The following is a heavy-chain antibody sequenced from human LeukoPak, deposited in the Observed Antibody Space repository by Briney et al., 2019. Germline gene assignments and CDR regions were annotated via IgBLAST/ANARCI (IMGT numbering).Heavy chain of an antibody. CDR1: GFTFSSYA. V-gene: IGHV3-23*01. CDR3: AKGPYCSSTSCYARRFSFAY. Sequence: GGSLRLSCAASGFTFSSYAMSWVRQAPGKGLEWVSVISGGGGSTYYADSVKGRFTFSRDNSKNTLYLQMNSLRAEDTAVYYCAKGPYCSSTSCYARRFSFAYWGQRTLVTVSS. CDR2: ISGGGGST. D-gene: IGHD2-2*01. J-gene: IGHJ4*02.